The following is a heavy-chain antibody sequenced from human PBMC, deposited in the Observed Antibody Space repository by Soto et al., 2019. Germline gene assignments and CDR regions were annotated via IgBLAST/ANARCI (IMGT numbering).Heavy chain of an antibody. V-gene: IGHV1-18*01. Sequence: QVQLVQSGADVKKPGASVKVSCKASGYNFTSYGISWVRQAPGQGLEWMGWISPHNDRTKYARRFQDRVTMTTETPTNTVYMELGSLRSDDTAVYYCARDLYYSSGRYFDHDAFDIWGQGTVVTVSS. D-gene: IGHD6-19*01. CDR2: ISPHNDRT. CDR1: GYNFTSYG. J-gene: IGHJ3*02. CDR3: ARDLYYSSGRYFDHDAFDI.